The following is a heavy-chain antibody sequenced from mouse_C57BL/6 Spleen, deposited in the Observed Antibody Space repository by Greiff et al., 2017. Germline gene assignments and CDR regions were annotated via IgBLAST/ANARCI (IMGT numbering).Heavy chain of an antibody. V-gene: IGHV1-53*01. D-gene: IGHD1-1*01. Sequence: QVQLQQPGTELVKPGASVKLSCKASGYTFTSYWMHWVKQRPGQGLEWIGNINPSNGGTNYNEKFKSKATLTVDKSSSTAYMQLSSLTSEDSAVYYCARLVHYYGSSYGYFDVCGTGTTVTVSS. CDR1: GYTFTSYW. CDR3: ARLVHYYGSSYGYFDV. CDR2: INPSNGGT. J-gene: IGHJ1*03.